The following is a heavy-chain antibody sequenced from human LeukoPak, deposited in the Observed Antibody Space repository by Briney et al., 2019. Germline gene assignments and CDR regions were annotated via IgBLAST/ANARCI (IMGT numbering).Heavy chain of an antibody. CDR2: IKSKLDGETT. CDR1: GFTFINAG. Sequence: NPGGSLRLSCAASGFTFINAGMTWVRQVPGKGLEWVGRIKSKLDGETTEFAAPVSGRFSISRDDSKDMMFLQMDSLKTEDTAVYYCVTARRNANGYFPFDYWGQGALVAVS. J-gene: IGHJ4*02. D-gene: IGHD5-24*01. V-gene: IGHV3-15*01. CDR3: VTARRNANGYFPFDY.